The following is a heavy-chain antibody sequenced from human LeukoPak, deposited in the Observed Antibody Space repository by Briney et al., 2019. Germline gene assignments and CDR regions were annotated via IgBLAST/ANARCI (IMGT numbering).Heavy chain of an antibody. Sequence: GGSLRLSCEGSGFSFSDYCMDWVRQAPGKGLEWVARSKNKGNNCITEYAASVRGRFITSRDDSRNSMYLQIDSLETEDTAVYYCARPFVNGYSGFGVWGQGTMLTVSS. J-gene: IGHJ3*01. D-gene: IGHD2-21*01. V-gene: IGHV3-72*01. CDR3: ARPFVNGYSGFGV. CDR2: SKNKGNNCIT. CDR1: GFSFSDYC.